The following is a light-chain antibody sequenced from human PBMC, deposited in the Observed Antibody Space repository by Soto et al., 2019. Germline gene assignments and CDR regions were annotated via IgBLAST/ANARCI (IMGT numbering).Light chain of an antibody. Sequence: EIVLTQSPGTLSLSPGEGATLSCRASQTVGKNYLAWYKQKPGQAPRLLIYDASSRATGIPDRFSGSGSATDFTLTISRLEPEDFALYYWQHYAYEPLTFGGGTKVEIK. CDR2: DAS. CDR3: QHYAYEPLT. J-gene: IGKJ4*01. V-gene: IGKV3-20*01. CDR1: QTVGKNY.